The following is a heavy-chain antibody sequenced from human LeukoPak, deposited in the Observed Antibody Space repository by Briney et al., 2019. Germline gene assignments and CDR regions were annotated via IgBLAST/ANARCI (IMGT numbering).Heavy chain of an antibody. CDR3: ARDCSGGSCYSAFDY. J-gene: IGHJ4*02. CDR1: GFTLSSDS. V-gene: IGHV3-21*01. Sequence: PGGSLRLSCAASGFTLSSDSMNWVRQAPGKGLEWVSSISSSSSYIYYADSVKGRFTISRDNAKNSLYLQMNSLRAEDTAVYYCARDCSGGSCYSAFDYWGQGTLVTVSS. CDR2: ISSSSSYI. D-gene: IGHD2-15*01.